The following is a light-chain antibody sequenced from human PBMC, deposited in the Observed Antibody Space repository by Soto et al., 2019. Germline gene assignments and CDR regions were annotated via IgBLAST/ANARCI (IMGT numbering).Light chain of an antibody. V-gene: IGKV4-1*01. J-gene: IGKJ2*01. CDR2: WAS. CDR1: QSVLYNSNNKTY. CDR3: HQYYSTPYT. Sequence: DIVMTQSPDSLAVSLGERAAINCKSSQSVLYNSNNKTYLAWFRQKPGQPPKLLIYWASTRESGVPDRFSGSGSGTDFTLTVSSLQAEDVAVYNCHQYYSTPYTFGQGTRLEIK.